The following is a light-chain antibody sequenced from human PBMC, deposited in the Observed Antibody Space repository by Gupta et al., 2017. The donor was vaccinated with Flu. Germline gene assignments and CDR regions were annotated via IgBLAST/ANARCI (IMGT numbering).Light chain of an antibody. V-gene: IGLV1-44*01. CDR1: SSNIGSNT. J-gene: IGLJ3*02. Sequence: QSVLTQPPSASGTPGQRVTISCSGSSSNIGSNTVAWYQQLPGTAPKLLIYGDNQRPSGVPDRFSGSKSGTSASLAISALQSEDEVDYYCAAWDDSLNGWVFGGGTKLTVL. CDR2: GDN. CDR3: AAWDDSLNGWV.